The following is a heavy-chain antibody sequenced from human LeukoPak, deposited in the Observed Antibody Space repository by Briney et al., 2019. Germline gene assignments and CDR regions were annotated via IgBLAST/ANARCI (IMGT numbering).Heavy chain of an antibody. J-gene: IGHJ4*02. CDR3: AKDTYYYDSSGSTY. Sequence: GGSLRLSCAAFGFTFSSYAMSWVRQAPGKGLEWVSAISGSGGSTYYADSVKGRFTISRDNSKNTLYLQMNSLRAEDTAVYYCAKDTYYYDSSGSTYWGQGTLVTVSS. V-gene: IGHV3-23*01. D-gene: IGHD3-22*01. CDR2: ISGSGGST. CDR1: GFTFSSYA.